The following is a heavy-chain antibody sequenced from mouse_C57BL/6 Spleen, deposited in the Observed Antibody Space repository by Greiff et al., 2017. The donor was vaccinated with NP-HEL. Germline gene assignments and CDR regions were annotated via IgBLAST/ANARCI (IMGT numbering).Heavy chain of an antibody. CDR3: ARSDYDVYYFDY. CDR1: GYTFTSYW. J-gene: IGHJ2*01. CDR2: IHPNSGST. V-gene: IGHV1-64*01. Sequence: QVQLQQPGAELVKPGASVKLSCKASGYTFTSYWMHWVKQRPGQGLEWIGMIHPNSGSTNYNEKFKSKATLTVDKSSSTAYMQLSSLTSEDSAVYYCARSDYDVYYFDYWGQGTTLTVSS. D-gene: IGHD2-4*01.